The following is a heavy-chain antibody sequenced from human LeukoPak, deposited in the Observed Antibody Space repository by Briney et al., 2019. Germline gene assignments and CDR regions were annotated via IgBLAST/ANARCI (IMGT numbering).Heavy chain of an antibody. CDR1: GYTFTSNY. CDR3: ARTGGPHYGSGSYYNDY. CDR2: ISPSGGST. J-gene: IGHJ4*02. Sequence: ASVKVSCKAFGYTFTSNYMHWVRQAPGQGLEWMGVISPSGGSTSYAQKFQGRVTLTRDMSTSTDYLELSSLRSEDTAVYYCARTGGPHYGSGSYYNDYWGQGTLVTVSS. V-gene: IGHV1-46*01. D-gene: IGHD3-10*01.